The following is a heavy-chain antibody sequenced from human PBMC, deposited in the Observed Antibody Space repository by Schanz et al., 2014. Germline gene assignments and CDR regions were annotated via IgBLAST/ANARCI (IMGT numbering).Heavy chain of an antibody. J-gene: IGHJ4*02. D-gene: IGHD3-22*01. CDR3: AGAFDSSGYYFDY. V-gene: IGHV1-2*02. CDR1: GGTFSSYS. Sequence: QVQLVQSWAEVKGPGASVKVSCKASGGTFSSYSINWVRQATGQGLEWMGWMNPNSGGTNFAQKFQGRVTVTSDASTSTVYMELSGLRSEDTAVYYCAGAFDSSGYYFDYWGQGTLVTVSS. CDR2: MNPNSGGT.